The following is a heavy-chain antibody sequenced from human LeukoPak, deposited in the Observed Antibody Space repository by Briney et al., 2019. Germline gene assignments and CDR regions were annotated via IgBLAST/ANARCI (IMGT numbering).Heavy chain of an antibody. D-gene: IGHD6-19*01. CDR2: IIPIFGTA. CDR1: GGTFSSYA. CDR3: ARDQGDPLGSGWRDYYYYGMDV. Sequence: SVKVSCKASGGTFSSYAISWVRQAPGQGLEWMGGIIPIFGTANYAQKFQGRVTITADESTSTAYMELSSLRSEDTAVYYCARDQGDPLGSGWRDYYYYGMDVWGEGTTVTVSS. V-gene: IGHV1-69*01. J-gene: IGHJ6*04.